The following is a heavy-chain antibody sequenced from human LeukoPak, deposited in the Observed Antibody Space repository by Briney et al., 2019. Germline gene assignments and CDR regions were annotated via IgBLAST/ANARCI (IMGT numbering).Heavy chain of an antibody. V-gene: IGHV3-23*01. CDR2: STGSGGTT. D-gene: IGHD4-17*01. CDR3: AKLQSDGLRTYYGMDV. J-gene: IGHJ6*02. Sequence: GGSPRLSCAASGFTFSSYAMTWVRQAPGKGLEWVSASTGSGGTTYYADTVMGRFTISRDNSKNTLYLQMNSLRAEDTAVYYCAKLQSDGLRTYYGMDVWGQGTTVTVSS. CDR1: GFTFSSYA.